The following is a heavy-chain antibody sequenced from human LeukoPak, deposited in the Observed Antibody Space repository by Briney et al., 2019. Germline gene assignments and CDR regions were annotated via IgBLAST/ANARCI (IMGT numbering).Heavy chain of an antibody. CDR3: ARDQEEWLWGGDYYYMDV. D-gene: IGHD3-3*01. CDR2: IYTSGST. J-gene: IGHJ6*03. CDR1: GGSISSGSYY. Sequence: PSETLSLTCTVSGGSISSGSYYWSWIRQPAGKGLEWIGRIYTSGSTNYNPSLKSRVTISVDTSKNQFSLKLSSVTAADTAVYYCARDQEEWLWGGDYYYMDVWGKGTTVTVSS. V-gene: IGHV4-61*02.